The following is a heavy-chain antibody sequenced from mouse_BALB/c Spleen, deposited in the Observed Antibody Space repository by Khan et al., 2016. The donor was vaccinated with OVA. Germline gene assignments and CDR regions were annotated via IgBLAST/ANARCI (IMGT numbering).Heavy chain of an antibody. V-gene: IGHV9-3-1*01. Sequence: LVESGPELKTPGETVKISCKASGYTFTNYGMNWVKQSPGKALKWMGWINTYTGEPTYADDFKGRFAFSLETSASTAYLQINNLKNEDTATYFFARPPYFSYTLDYWGQGTSVTVSS. J-gene: IGHJ4*01. CDR3: ARPPYFSYTLDY. D-gene: IGHD2-10*01. CDR1: GYTFTNYG. CDR2: INTYTGEP.